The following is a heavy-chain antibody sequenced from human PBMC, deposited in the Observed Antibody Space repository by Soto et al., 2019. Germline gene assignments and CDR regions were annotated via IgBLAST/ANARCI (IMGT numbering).Heavy chain of an antibody. CDR1: GYTFTSYY. Sequence: ASVKVSCKASGYTFTSYYMHWMRQAPGQGLEWMGIINPSGGSTSYAQKFQGRVTMTRDTSTSTVYMELSSLRSEDTAVYYCASVLAPERTSYWYFDLWGRGTLVTVSS. CDR2: INPSGGST. J-gene: IGHJ2*01. CDR3: ASVLAPERTSYWYFDL. V-gene: IGHV1-46*03.